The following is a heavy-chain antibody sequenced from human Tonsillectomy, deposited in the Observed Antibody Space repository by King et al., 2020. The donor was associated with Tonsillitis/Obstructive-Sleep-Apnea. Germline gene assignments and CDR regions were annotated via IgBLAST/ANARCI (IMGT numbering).Heavy chain of an antibody. CDR3: ARGPELKQWLAPWFDP. Sequence: VQLVESGGGVVQPGRSMRLSCAASGFIFSNYTMHWVRQAPGKGLDWVAVISYDGSNKYYADSVKGRFTISRDNSKNTLYLQMHFLRTEDSAVFYCARGPELKQWLAPWFDPWGQGTLVTVSS. V-gene: IGHV3-30*04. J-gene: IGHJ5*02. CDR1: GFIFSNYT. D-gene: IGHD6-19*01. CDR2: ISYDGSNK.